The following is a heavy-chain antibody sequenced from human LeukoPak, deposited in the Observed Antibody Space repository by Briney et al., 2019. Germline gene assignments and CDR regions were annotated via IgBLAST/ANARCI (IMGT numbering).Heavy chain of an antibody. CDR3: ARESSSWYNH. J-gene: IGHJ5*02. CDR1: GYTFTNYG. D-gene: IGHD6-19*01. CDR2: INTNTGNP. Sequence: ASVKVSCKASGYTFTNYGLKWVRQAPGQGLEWMGWINTNTGNPTYAQGFTGRFVFSLDTSVSTAYLQISSLKAEDTAVYYCARESSSWYNHWGQGTLVTVSS. V-gene: IGHV7-4-1*02.